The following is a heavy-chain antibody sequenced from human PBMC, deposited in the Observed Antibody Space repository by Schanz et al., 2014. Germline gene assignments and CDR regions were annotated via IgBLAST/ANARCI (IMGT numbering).Heavy chain of an antibody. CDR3: AKDLLYGAPMPLNHLDY. V-gene: IGHV3-23*01. CDR1: GFTFRSYA. CDR2: ISGSGGST. D-gene: IGHD2-2*01. J-gene: IGHJ4*02. Sequence: EGQLLESGGGLVQPGGSLRLSCAASGFTFRSYALSWVRQAPGKGLEWVSGISGSGGSTYYADSVKGRFTISRDNSKNTLHLQMNSLRAEDTAVYYCAKDLLYGAPMPLNHLDYWGQGTLVTVAS.